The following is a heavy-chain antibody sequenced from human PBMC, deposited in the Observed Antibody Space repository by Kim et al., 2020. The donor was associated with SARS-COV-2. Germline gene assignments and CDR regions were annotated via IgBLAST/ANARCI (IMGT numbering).Heavy chain of an antibody. Sequence: KSRVTISVDTSKNQFSLKLSSVTAADTAVYYCARGRSVAAAGYYYYGMDVWGQGTTVTVSS. V-gene: IGHV4-34*01. CDR3: ARGRSVAAAGYYYYGMDV. J-gene: IGHJ6*02. D-gene: IGHD6-13*01.